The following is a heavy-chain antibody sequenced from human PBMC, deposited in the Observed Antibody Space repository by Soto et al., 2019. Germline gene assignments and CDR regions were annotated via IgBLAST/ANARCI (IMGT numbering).Heavy chain of an antibody. CDR2: ISAYNGNT. J-gene: IGHJ5*02. Sequence: ASVKVSCKASGYTFTSYGISWVRQAPGQGLEWMGWISAYNGNTNYAQKLQGRVTMTTDTSTSTAYMELRSLRSDDTAVYYCARAIVVVSAVIDWCDPWGQGTMGTVSA. CDR3: ARAIVVVSAVIDWCDP. V-gene: IGHV1-18*01. D-gene: IGHD2-2*02. CDR1: GYTFTSYG.